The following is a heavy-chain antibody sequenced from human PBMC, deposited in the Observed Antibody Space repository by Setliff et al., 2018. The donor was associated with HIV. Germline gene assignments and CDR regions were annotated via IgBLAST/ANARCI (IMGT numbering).Heavy chain of an antibody. J-gene: IGHJ6*02. CDR1: GYTFTSYA. Sequence: GASVKVSCKASGYTFTSYAMHWVRQAPGQRLEWMGWINAGNGNTKYSQKFQGRVTITRDTSASTAYMELRSLRSDDTAVYFCARLGSGWSDSYYYAMDIWGQGTTVTVSS. V-gene: IGHV1-3*01. CDR2: INAGNGNT. CDR3: ARLGSGWSDSYYYAMDI. D-gene: IGHD6-19*01.